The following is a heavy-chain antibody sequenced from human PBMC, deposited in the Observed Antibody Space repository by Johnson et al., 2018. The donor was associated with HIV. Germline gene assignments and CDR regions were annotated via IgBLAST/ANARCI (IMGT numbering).Heavy chain of an antibody. CDR1: GFTFSSYG. CDR3: AKDAVVVPAANPDAFDI. V-gene: IGHV3-30*18. CDR2: ISYDGSNK. D-gene: IGHD2-2*01. J-gene: IGHJ3*02. Sequence: QVQLVESGGGVVRPGRSLRLSCAASGFTFSSYGMHWVRQAPGKGLEWVAVISYDGSNKYYADSVKGRFTISRDNSKNTLYLQMNSLRAEDTAVYYCAKDAVVVPAANPDAFDIWGQGTMVTVSS.